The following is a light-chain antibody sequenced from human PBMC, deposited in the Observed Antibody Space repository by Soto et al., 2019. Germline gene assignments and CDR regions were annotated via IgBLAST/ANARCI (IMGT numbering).Light chain of an antibody. CDR1: QSVGNN. J-gene: IGKJ1*01. CDR2: GAS. CDR3: QQYNNRPGT. V-gene: IGKV3-15*01. Sequence: EIVMTQSPAILSASLGERATLSYRASQSVGNNLAWYHQKPGQAPRLLIFGASTRATDIPARFSGSGSGREFTLTITSLQSEELGVYDCQQYNNRPGTVGQVTKVEIK.